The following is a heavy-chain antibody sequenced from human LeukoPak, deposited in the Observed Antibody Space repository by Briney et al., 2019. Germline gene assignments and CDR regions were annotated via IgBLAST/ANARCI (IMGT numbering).Heavy chain of an antibody. CDR3: ARAPVYDYGDY. J-gene: IGHJ4*02. Sequence: GGSLRLSCAASGFTFSSFSMNWVRQAPGRGLEWVSSISSSSSYIYYADSVKGRFTISRDNAKNSLYLQMNSLRAEDTAVYYCARAPVYDYGDYWGQGTLVTVSS. D-gene: IGHD2/OR15-2a*01. CDR1: GFTFSSFS. CDR2: ISSSSSYI. V-gene: IGHV3-21*01.